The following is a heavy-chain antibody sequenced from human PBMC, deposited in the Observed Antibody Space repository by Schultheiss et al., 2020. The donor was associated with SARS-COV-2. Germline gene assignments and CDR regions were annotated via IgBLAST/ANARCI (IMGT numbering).Heavy chain of an antibody. CDR1: GLTVSDHA. Sequence: GGSLRLSCSGSGLTVSDHAMSWVRQAPGKGLEWVSAISASGVYTYHADSVKGRFTISRDTSKNTLYLQMNSLRAEDTAVYYCAKEWAGITARKYYYYGMGVWGQGTTVTVSS. CDR2: ISASGVYT. V-gene: IGHV3-23*01. CDR3: AKEWAGITARKYYYYGMGV. D-gene: IGHD6-6*01. J-gene: IGHJ6*02.